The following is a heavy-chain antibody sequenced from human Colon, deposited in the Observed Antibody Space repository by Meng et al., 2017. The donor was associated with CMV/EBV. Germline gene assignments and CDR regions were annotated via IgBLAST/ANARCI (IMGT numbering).Heavy chain of an antibody. CDR2: IGTVGDT. CDR1: GFTFSTYD. J-gene: IGHJ4*02. Sequence: GESLKISCTASGFTFSTYDFHWVRQPTGKGLEWVSSIGTVGDTYSIGSVKGRFIISREDAKNSVYLQMNGLRDGDTGLYYCSRARSPTHFDYWGQGALVTVSS. CDR3: SRARSPTHFDY. V-gene: IGHV3-13*01.